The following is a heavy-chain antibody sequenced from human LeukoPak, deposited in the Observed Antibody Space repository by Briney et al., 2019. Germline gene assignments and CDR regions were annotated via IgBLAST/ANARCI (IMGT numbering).Heavy chain of an antibody. D-gene: IGHD2/OR15-2a*01. Sequence: GGSLRLSCAASGFTFSSYAMSWVRQAPGKGLEWVSAISGSGGSTYYADSVKGRFTISRDNPSNSLYLQMDSLTEDDTAVYFCARQGVLLRNYFDSWGQGTQVTVSS. CDR3: ARQGVLLRNYFDS. CDR2: ISGSGGST. CDR1: GFTFSSYA. V-gene: IGHV3-23*01. J-gene: IGHJ4*02.